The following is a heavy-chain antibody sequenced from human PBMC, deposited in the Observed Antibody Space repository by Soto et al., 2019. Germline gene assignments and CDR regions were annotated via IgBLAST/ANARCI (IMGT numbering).Heavy chain of an antibody. D-gene: IGHD4-17*01. CDR3: ARVPPDYGDYYYYGMDV. CDR1: GGTFSSYA. CDR2: IIPIFGTA. Sequence: QVQLVQSGAEVKKPGSSVKVSCKASGGTFSSYAISWVRQAPGQGLEWMGGIIPIFGTANYAQKFQGRVTITADESTSTAYMELSSLRSEDTAVYYCARVPPDYGDYYYYGMDVWGQGTTVTVSS. V-gene: IGHV1-69*01. J-gene: IGHJ6*02.